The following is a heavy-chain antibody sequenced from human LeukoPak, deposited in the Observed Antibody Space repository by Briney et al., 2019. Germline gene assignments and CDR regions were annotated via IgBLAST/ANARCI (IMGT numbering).Heavy chain of an antibody. CDR3: AKGPYSSSSYWFDP. J-gene: IGHJ5*02. D-gene: IGHD6-6*01. V-gene: IGHV1-69*13. CDR2: IIPIFGTA. Sequence: SVNVSCKASGGTFSSYAISWVRQAPGQGVEWVGGIIPIFGTANYAQKFQGRVTITADESTSTAYMELSSLRSEDTAVYYCAKGPYSSSSYWFDPWGQGTLVTVSS. CDR1: GGTFSSYA.